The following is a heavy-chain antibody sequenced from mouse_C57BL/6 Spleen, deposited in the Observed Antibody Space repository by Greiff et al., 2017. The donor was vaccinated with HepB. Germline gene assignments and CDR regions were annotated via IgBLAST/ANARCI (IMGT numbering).Heavy chain of an antibody. CDR3: AIGGYYGRSYGFAY. CDR1: GYTFTSYW. V-gene: IGHV1-55*01. Sequence: QVQLQQPGAELVKPGASVKMSCKASGYTFTSYWITWVKQRPGQGLEWIGDIYPGSGSTNYNEKFKSKATLTVDTSSSTAYMQLGSLTSEDSAVYYCAIGGYYGRSYGFAYWGQGTLVTVSA. D-gene: IGHD1-1*01. CDR2: IYPGSGST. J-gene: IGHJ3*01.